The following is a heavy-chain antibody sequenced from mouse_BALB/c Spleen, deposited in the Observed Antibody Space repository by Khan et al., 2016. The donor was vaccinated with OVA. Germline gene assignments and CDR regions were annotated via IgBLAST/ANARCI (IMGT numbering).Heavy chain of an antibody. J-gene: IGHJ1*01. CDR3: TRSFLKYFDV. Sequence: QVQLQQPGAELVRPGASVKLSCKASGYTFTNYWINWVKQRPGQGLEWIGNIYPSDNYTNYNQKFKDKATLTVDKSSSTAYMQLSSPTSEDYAVYYCTRSFLKYFDVWDAATTVTFSS. D-gene: IGHD1-3*01. V-gene: IGHV1-69*02. CDR2: IYPSDNYT. CDR1: GYTFTNYW.